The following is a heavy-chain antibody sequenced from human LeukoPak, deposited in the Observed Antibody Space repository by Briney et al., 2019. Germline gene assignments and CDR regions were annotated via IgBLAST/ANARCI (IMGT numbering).Heavy chain of an antibody. CDR1: GYTFTDYY. CDR2: INLNSGVT. CDR3: ARETGGSSVIYFDY. J-gene: IGHJ4*02. Sequence: ASVKVSCKASGYTFTDYYMHWIRQAPGQGLELMGRINLNSGVTNYAQNFQGRVTMTRDTSIRTAYMELSRLRSDDTAVYYCARETGGSSVIYFDYWGQGTLVTVSS. V-gene: IGHV1-2*06. D-gene: IGHD1-26*01.